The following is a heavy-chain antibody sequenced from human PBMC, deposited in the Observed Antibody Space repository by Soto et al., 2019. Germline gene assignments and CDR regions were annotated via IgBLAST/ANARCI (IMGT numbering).Heavy chain of an antibody. J-gene: IGHJ4*02. CDR3: AKEMTINPFEY. V-gene: IGHV3-30*18. CDR1: GFTFVSFG. CDR2: ISYNGSNK. D-gene: IGHD4-17*01. Sequence: LRLSCAASGFTFVSFGMHWVRQAPGKGLEWVAGISYNGSNKSYADSVKGRFIISRDNTRSTMSLQMNSLRPEDTATYHCAKEMTINPFEYWGPGTLVTVSS.